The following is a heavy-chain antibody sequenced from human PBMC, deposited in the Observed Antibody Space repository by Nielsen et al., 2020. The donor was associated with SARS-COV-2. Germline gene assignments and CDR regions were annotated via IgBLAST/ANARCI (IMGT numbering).Heavy chain of an antibody. J-gene: IGHJ6*03. CDR2: ISWNSGSI. D-gene: IGHD3-10*01. CDR1: GFTFDDYA. V-gene: IGHV3-9*01. CDR3: AKVGSTVDYYYYMDV. Sequence: SLKISCAASGFTFDDYAMHWVRQAPGKGLEWVSGISWNSGSIGYADSVKGRFTISRDNSKNTLYLQMNSLRAEDTAVYYCAKVGSTVDYYYYMDVWGKGTTVTVSS.